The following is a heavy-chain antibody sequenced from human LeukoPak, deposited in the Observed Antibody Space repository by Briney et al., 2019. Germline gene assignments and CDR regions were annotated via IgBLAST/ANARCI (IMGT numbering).Heavy chain of an antibody. CDR3: ARPGYYYDSSGYRDNWFDP. D-gene: IGHD3-22*01. Sequence: GESLKISCKGSGYSFTSYWISWGRQMPGKGLEWMGRIDPSDSYTNYSPSFQGHVTISADKSISTAYLQWSSLKASDTAMYYCARPGYYYDSSGYRDNWFDPWGQGTLVTVSS. V-gene: IGHV5-10-1*01. J-gene: IGHJ5*02. CDR2: IDPSDSYT. CDR1: GYSFTSYW.